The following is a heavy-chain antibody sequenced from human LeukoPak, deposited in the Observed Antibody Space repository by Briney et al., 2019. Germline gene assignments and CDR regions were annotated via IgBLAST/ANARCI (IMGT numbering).Heavy chain of an antibody. V-gene: IGHV3-48*02. D-gene: IGHD5-12*01. Sequence: GGSLRLSWAASGFTFSNYGMNWVRQAPGKGLEWVSYISSSSDAIYYADSVKGRFTISRDNAKNSLYLEMNSLRDEDTAVYYCARAMRSGYDYWGQGTLVTVSS. J-gene: IGHJ4*02. CDR2: ISSSSDAI. CDR1: GFTFSNYG. CDR3: ARAMRSGYDY.